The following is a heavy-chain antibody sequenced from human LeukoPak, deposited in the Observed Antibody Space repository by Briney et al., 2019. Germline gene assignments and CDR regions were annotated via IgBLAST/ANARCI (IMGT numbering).Heavy chain of an antibody. CDR1: GFTFSSSGFTFSSSG. V-gene: IGHV3-23*01. Sequence: GGTLRLSCAVSGFTFSSSGFTFSSSGMSWVRQAPGKGLEWGSTISGSCDIIYYADSVKGRFTISRDNPKNKLYLQMNSLRAEDTAVYYCAGGSSPTYYYSDYWGQGTLVTVSS. CDR3: AGGSSPTYYYSDY. D-gene: IGHD6-13*01. J-gene: IGHJ4*02. CDR2: ISGSCDII.